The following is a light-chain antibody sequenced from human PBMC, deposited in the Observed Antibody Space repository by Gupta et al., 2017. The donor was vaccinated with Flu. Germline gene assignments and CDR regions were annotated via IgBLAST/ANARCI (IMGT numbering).Light chain of an antibody. V-gene: IGLV1-47*01. CDR2: RDD. CDR1: SSNIGSNF. J-gene: IGLJ3*02. Sequence: SVLTQPWSASGTPGQRVTISCSGSSSNIGSNFVSWYQQLPGTAPKLLIYRDDQRPSGVPDRFSGSKSGTSASLAISGLRAEDEADYYCAAWDDSRSGWVFGGGTKLTVL. CDR3: AAWDDSRSGWV.